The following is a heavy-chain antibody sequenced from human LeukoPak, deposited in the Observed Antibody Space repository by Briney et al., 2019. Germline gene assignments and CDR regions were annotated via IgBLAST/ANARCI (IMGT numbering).Heavy chain of an antibody. J-gene: IGHJ4*02. D-gene: IGHD1-26*01. CDR2: INPNSGGT. V-gene: IGHV1-2*02. CDR3: AKSPNLPRMVGPTVPGY. CDR1: GYTFTSYY. Sequence: ASVKVSCKASGYTFTSYYMHWVRRAPGQGLEWMGWINPNSGGTHFAEKFQGRVTMTRDTSIDTAYMELSRLTSDDTAVYFCAKSPNLPRMVGPTVPGYWGPGTLVTVSS.